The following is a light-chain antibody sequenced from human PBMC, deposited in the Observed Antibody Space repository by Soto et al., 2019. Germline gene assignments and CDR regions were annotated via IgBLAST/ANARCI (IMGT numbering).Light chain of an antibody. J-gene: IGLJ1*01. V-gene: IGLV1-40*01. Sequence: QSVLTQPPSVSGAPGQRVTISCTGNTSNIGAGYDAHWYQHLPGTAPKLLIYYNSNRPSGVPDRFSGSKSGSSASLAITGLQAEDEADYYCQSYDSSLSAYVFGTGTRSPS. CDR1: TSNIGAGYD. CDR3: QSYDSSLSAYV. CDR2: YNS.